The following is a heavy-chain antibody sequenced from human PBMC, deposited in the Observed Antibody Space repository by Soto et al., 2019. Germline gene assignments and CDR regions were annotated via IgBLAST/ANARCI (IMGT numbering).Heavy chain of an antibody. Sequence: QVQLQQWGAGLLKPSETLSLTCAVYGGSFSGYYWSWIRQPPGKALECIGEINHSGSTNYNPSLTSLVTISVDTSNNQFSLKLSSVTAADTAVYYCARGLILWYGEFTRGGDDYYYMDVWGKGTTVSVSS. CDR2: INHSGST. V-gene: IGHV4-34*01. D-gene: IGHD3-10*01. J-gene: IGHJ6*03. CDR3: ARGLILWYGEFTRGGDDYYYMDV. CDR1: GGSFSGYY.